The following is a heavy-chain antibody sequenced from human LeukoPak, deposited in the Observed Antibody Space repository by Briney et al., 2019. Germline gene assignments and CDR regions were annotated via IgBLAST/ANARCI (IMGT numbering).Heavy chain of an antibody. Sequence: PSQTLSLTCTVSGGSISSGGYYWSWIRQHPGKGLEWIGYIYYSGSTYYNPSLKSRVTISVDTSKNQFSLKLSSVTAADTAVYYCARVVVNDDYYYYYGMDVWGQGTTVTVSS. D-gene: IGHD3-22*01. CDR1: GGSISSGGYY. CDR3: ARVVVNDDYYYYYGMDV. J-gene: IGHJ6*02. V-gene: IGHV4-31*03. CDR2: IYYSGST.